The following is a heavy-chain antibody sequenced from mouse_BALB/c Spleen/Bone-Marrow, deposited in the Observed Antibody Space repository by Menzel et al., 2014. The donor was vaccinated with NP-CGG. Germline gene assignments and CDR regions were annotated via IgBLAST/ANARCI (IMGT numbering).Heavy chain of an antibody. CDR1: GFTFTDYY. J-gene: IGHJ2*01. D-gene: IGHD2-12*01. V-gene: IGHV7-3*02. CDR3: ARERAGRVTGYYLDY. CDR2: IRNKANGYTT. Sequence: EVKLMESGGGLVQPGGSLRLSCATSGFTFTDYYMSWVRQPPGKALEWLGFIRNKANGYTTEYSASVKGRFTISRDNSQSILYLQMNTRKAEDSATYYWARERAGRVTGYYLDYWGQGVTLTVTS.